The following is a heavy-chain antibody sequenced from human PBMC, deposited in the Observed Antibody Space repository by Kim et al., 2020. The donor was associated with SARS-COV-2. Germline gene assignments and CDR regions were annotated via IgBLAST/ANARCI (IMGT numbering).Heavy chain of an antibody. Sequence: SVKVSCKASGGTFSSYAISWVRQAPGQGLEWMGGIIPIFGTANYAQKFQGRVTITADESTSTAYMELSSLRSEDTAVYYCASLPLGYCSSTSCFRTDYWGHGTLVTVSS. CDR2: IIPIFGTA. D-gene: IGHD2-2*01. V-gene: IGHV1-69*13. CDR3: ASLPLGYCSSTSCFRTDY. CDR1: GGTFSSYA. J-gene: IGHJ4*01.